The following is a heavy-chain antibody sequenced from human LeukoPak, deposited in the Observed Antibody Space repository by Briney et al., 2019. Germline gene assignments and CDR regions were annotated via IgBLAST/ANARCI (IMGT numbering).Heavy chain of an antibody. Sequence: GGSLRLSCAASGFTFSSYSMNWVRQAPGKGLEWASSISSSSSYIYYADSVKGRFTISRDNAKNSLYLQMNSLRAEDTAVYYCARASPGSSGIDYWGQGTLVTVSS. D-gene: IGHD6-13*01. J-gene: IGHJ4*02. CDR3: ARASPGSSGIDY. V-gene: IGHV3-21*01. CDR1: GFTFSSYS. CDR2: ISSSSSYI.